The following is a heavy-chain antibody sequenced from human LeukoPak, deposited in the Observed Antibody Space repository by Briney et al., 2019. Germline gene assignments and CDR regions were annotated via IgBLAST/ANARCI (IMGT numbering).Heavy chain of an antibody. CDR3: AKGWDSSGWYSDDAFDI. Sequence: QPGGSLRLPCAASGFTFSSYAMSWVRQAPGKGLEWVSAISGSGGSTYYADSVKGRFTISRDNSKNTLYLQMNSLRAEDTAVYYCAKGWDSSGWYSDDAFDIWGQGTMVTVSS. CDR2: ISGSGGST. V-gene: IGHV3-23*01. D-gene: IGHD6-19*01. CDR1: GFTFSSYA. J-gene: IGHJ3*02.